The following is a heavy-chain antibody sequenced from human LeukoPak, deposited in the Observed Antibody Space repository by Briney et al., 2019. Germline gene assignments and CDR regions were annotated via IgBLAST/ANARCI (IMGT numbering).Heavy chain of an antibody. CDR3: ARAYYYGSGSMDY. D-gene: IGHD3-10*01. CDR2: NYYSGST. CDR1: GGSVSSGSYY. V-gene: IGHV4-61*01. Sequence: SETLSLTCTVSGGSVSSGSYYWSWIRQPPGKGLEWIGYNYYSGSTNYNPSLKSRVTISVDTSKNQFSLKLNSVTAADTAVYYCARAYYYGSGSMDYWGQGTLVTVPS. J-gene: IGHJ4*02.